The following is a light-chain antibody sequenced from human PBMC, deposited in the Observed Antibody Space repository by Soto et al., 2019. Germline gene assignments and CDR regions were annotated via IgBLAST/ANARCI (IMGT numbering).Light chain of an antibody. J-gene: IGLJ1*01. V-gene: IGLV1-44*01. CDR3: ATWDDSLKGV. CDR2: TNN. CDR1: TSNIGSHT. Sequence: QSVLTQPPSASGTPGQRVTISCSGSTSNIGSHTVNWYQHVPGTAPKLRITTNNQRPSGVPDRFSGFKSGSSASLVISGLQSEDEADYYCATWDDSLKGVFGTGTKVTVL.